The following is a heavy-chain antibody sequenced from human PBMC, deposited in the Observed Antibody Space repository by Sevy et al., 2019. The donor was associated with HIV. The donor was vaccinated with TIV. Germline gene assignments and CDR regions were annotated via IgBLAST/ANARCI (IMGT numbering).Heavy chain of an antibody. CDR3: ASNIAARPDY. J-gene: IGHJ4*02. Sequence: GGSLRLSCAASGFTFSSYSMNWVRQAPGKGLEWVSSISSSSSYIYYADSVKGRFTMSRDNAKISLYLQMNSLRAEDTAVYYCASNIAARPDYWGQGTLVTVSS. CDR1: GFTFSSYS. D-gene: IGHD6-6*01. V-gene: IGHV3-21*01. CDR2: ISSSSSYI.